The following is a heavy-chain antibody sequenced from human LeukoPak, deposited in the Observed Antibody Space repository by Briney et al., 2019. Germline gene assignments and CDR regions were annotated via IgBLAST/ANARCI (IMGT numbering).Heavy chain of an antibody. CDR3: ARYMLLGLLFDY. Sequence: PGGSLRLSCAASGFTFSSYWMHWVRQAPGKGLEWVSIIYSGGSTYYADSVNGRFTISRDNSKNTLYLQMNSVRAEDTAVYYCARYMLLGLLFDYWGQGTLVTVSS. D-gene: IGHD3-16*01. CDR2: IYSGGST. J-gene: IGHJ4*02. CDR1: GFTFSSYW. V-gene: IGHV3-53*01.